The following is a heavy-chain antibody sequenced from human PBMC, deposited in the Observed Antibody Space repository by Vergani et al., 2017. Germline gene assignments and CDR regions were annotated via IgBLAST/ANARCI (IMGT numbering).Heavy chain of an antibody. CDR3: ARGLGGLRPYFDY. Sequence: EVQLLESGGGLVQPGGSLRLSCAASGFTFSSYAMSWVRQAPGKGLEWVSAISGSGGSTYYADSVKGRFTISRDNSKNSLYLQMNSLRAEDTAVYYCARGLGGLRPYFDYWGQGTLVTVSS. V-gene: IGHV3-23*01. D-gene: IGHD3-16*01. J-gene: IGHJ4*02. CDR2: ISGSGGST. CDR1: GFTFSSYA.